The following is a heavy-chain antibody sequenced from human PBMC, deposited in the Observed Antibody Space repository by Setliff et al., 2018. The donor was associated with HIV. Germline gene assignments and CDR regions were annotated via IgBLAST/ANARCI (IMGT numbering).Heavy chain of an antibody. Sequence: PSETLSLTCAVYGGSFSDYYWSWIRQPPGKGLEWIGEIYHSGSTIYNPSLKSRVTISVDTSKNQFSLKLSSVTAADTAVYYCARRLYYFDSWGQGTLVTVSS. CDR2: IYHSGST. CDR3: ARRLYYFDS. J-gene: IGHJ4*02. V-gene: IGHV4-34*01. CDR1: GGSFSDYY.